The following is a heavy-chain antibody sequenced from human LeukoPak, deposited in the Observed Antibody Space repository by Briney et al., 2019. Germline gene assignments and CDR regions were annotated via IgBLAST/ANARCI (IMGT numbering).Heavy chain of an antibody. D-gene: IGHD3-10*01. CDR1: GGSLSSYY. CDR2: IYYSGST. V-gene: IGHV4-59*01. CDR3: ARVKHGSGSYGRHYFDY. Sequence: SETLSLTCTVSGGSLSSYYWSWIRQPPGKGLEWIGYIYYSGSTNYNPSLKSRVTISVDTSKNQFSLKLSSVTPADTAVYYCARVKHGSGSYGRHYFDYWGQGTLVTVSS. J-gene: IGHJ4*02.